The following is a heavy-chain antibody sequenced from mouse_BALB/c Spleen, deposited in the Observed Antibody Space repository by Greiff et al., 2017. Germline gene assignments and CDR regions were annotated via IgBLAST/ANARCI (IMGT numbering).Heavy chain of an antibody. J-gene: IGHJ4*01. CDR1: GFTFSSFG. CDR2: ISSGSSTI. D-gene: IGHD2-1*01. Sequence: DVMLVESGGGLVQPGGSRKLSCAASGFTFSSFGMHWARQAPEKGLEWVAYISSGSSTIYYADTVKGRFTISRDNPKNTLFLQMTSLRSEDTAMYYCARQDGNLYYAMDYWGQGTSVTVSS. CDR3: ARQDGNLYYAMDY. V-gene: IGHV5-17*02.